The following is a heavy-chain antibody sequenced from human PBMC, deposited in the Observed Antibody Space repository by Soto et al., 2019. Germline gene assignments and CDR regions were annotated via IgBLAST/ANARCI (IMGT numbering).Heavy chain of an antibody. CDR1: GLTFSSYW. CDR2: ISTDGSVT. Sequence: EVQLVESGGGLVQPGGSLRLSCAASGLTFSSYWMHWVRQAPGKGLVWVSRISTDGSVTTYADSVKGRFTISRDNAKNTLYLQMNSLRTVDTAVYYWARAPYSSGWWGFDYWGQATLVTVSS. V-gene: IGHV3-74*01. D-gene: IGHD6-19*01. CDR3: ARAPYSSGWWGFDY. J-gene: IGHJ4*02.